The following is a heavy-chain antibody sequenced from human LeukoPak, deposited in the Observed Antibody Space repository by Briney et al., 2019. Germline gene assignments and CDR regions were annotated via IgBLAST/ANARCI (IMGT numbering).Heavy chain of an antibody. V-gene: IGHV3-53*01. CDR3: GKRSMGYYFDY. J-gene: IGHJ4*02. Sequence: GGSLRLSCATSGFTVSSNFLGWVRQAPGKGLEWVSIIYSGGSTYYADSVRGRFTISRDSSKNTLYLQMNSLRAEDTAVYYCGKRSMGYYFDYWGQGTLVTVSS. D-gene: IGHD2/OR15-2a*01. CDR2: IYSGGST. CDR1: GFTVSSNF.